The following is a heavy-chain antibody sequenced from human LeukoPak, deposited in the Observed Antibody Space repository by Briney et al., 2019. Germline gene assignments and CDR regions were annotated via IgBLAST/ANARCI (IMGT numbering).Heavy chain of an antibody. CDR1: GGSISSGGYY. D-gene: IGHD2-2*01. Sequence: SETLSLTCTVSGGSISSGGYYWSWIRQHPGKGLEWIGYIYYSGSTYYNPSLKSRVTISVDTSKNQFSLKLSSVTAADTAVYHCAGEYHQLLQGAYGMDVWGQGTTVTVSS. V-gene: IGHV4-31*03. CDR3: AGEYHQLLQGAYGMDV. CDR2: IYYSGST. J-gene: IGHJ6*02.